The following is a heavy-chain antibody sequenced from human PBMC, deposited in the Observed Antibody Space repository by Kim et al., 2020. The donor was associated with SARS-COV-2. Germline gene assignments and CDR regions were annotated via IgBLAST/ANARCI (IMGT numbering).Heavy chain of an antibody. Sequence: GGSLRLSCAASGFTFSSYAMHWVRQAPGKGLEWVAVISYDGSNKYYVDSVKGRFTISRDNSKNTLYLQMNSLRAEDTAVYYCARDRMGFLECMDVWGQGTTVTVSS. CDR1: GFTFSSYA. V-gene: IGHV3-30*04. CDR2: ISYDGSNK. CDR3: ARDRMGFLECMDV. D-gene: IGHD3-3*01. J-gene: IGHJ6*02.